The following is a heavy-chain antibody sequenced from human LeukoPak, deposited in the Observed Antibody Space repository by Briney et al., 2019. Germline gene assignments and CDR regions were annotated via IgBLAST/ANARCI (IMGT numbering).Heavy chain of an antibody. CDR1: GYSFTSYW. J-gene: IGHJ4*02. CDR3: ARQYYYDKSGYYYGGIGY. D-gene: IGHD3-22*01. V-gene: IGHV5-51*01. CDR2: IYPGDSDT. Sequence: GESLKISCKGSGYSFTSYWIGWVRQMPGKGLEWMGIIYPGDSDTRYSPSFQGQVIISADKSISTAYLQWSSLKASDTAMYYCARQYYYDKSGYYYGGIGYWGQGTLVTVSS.